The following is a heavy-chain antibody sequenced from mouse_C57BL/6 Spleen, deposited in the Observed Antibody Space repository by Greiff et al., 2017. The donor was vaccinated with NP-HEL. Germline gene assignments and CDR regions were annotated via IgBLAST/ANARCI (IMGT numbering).Heavy chain of an antibody. CDR3: ARHRRFITTVVATDWYFDV. CDR1: GFTFSSYT. Sequence: EVNVVESGGGLVKPGGSLKLSCAASGFTFSSYTMSWVRQTPEKRLEWVATISGGGGNTYYPDSVKGRFTISRDNAKNTLYLQMSSVRSEDTALYYCARHRRFITTVVATDWYFDVWGTGTTVTVSS. CDR2: ISGGGGNT. V-gene: IGHV5-9*01. J-gene: IGHJ1*03. D-gene: IGHD1-1*01.